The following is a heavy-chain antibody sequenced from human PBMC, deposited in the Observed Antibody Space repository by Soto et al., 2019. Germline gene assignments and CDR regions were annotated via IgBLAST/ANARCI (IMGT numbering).Heavy chain of an antibody. CDR2: IYPGDSDT. D-gene: IGHD3-22*01. Sequence: PGESLKISCKGSGYSFTSYWIGWVRQMPGKGLEWMGIIYPGDSDTRYSPSFQGQVTISADKSISTAYLQWSSLKASDTAMYYCARGGYYDSSGYYYVGSYYYYGMDVWGQGTTVTVPS. CDR3: ARGGYYDSSGYYYVGSYYYYGMDV. V-gene: IGHV5-51*01. CDR1: GYSFTSYW. J-gene: IGHJ6*02.